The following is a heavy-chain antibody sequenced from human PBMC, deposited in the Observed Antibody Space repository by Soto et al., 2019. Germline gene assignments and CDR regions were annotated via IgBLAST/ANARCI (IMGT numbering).Heavy chain of an antibody. Sequence: QVQLQESGPGLVKPSQTLSLTCTVSGGSISSGGYYCSWIRQHPGKGLEWIGYIYYSGSTYYNPSIKRRVIIAVDTSKNQLALKLSSVTAADTAVYYCARDFRVPAASYYYYGMDVWCQGPTVTVSS. CDR2: IYYSGST. CDR1: GGSISSGGYY. D-gene: IGHD2-2*01. CDR3: ARDFRVPAASYYYYGMDV. J-gene: IGHJ6*02. V-gene: IGHV4-31*03.